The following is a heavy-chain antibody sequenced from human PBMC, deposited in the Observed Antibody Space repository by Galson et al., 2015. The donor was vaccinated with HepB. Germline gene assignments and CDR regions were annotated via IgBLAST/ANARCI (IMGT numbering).Heavy chain of an antibody. CDR1: GFTFDDHS. CDR2: ISWNSHTI. CDR3: ARDMVGGNYYALDV. Sequence: SLRLSCAASGFTFDDHSMHWVRQGPGKGLEWVSGISWNSHTITYADSVKGRFTISRDNAKNSLYLQMNSLRPEDTAVYCCARDMVGGNYYALDVWGQGTTVTVSS. J-gene: IGHJ6*02. D-gene: IGHD6-19*01. V-gene: IGHV3-9*01.